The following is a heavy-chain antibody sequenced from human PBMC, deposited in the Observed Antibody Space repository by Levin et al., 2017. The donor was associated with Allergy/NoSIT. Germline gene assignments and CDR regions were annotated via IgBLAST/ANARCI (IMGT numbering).Heavy chain of an antibody. V-gene: IGHV3-7*04. CDR2: IKQDGSEK. Sequence: GESLKISCAASGFTFSSYWMSWVRQAPGKGLEWVANIKQDGSEKYYVDSVKGRFTISRDNAKNSLYLQMNSLRAEDTAVYYCARDTERYFDWFKPVVQSFDYWGQGTLVTVSS. CDR3: ARDTERYFDWFKPVVQSFDY. CDR1: GFTFSSYW. D-gene: IGHD3-9*01. J-gene: IGHJ4*02.